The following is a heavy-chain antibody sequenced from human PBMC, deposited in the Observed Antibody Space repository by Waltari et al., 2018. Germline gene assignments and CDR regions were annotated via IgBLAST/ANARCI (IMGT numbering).Heavy chain of an antibody. D-gene: IGHD4-17*01. V-gene: IGHV3-30*04. J-gene: IGHJ3*01. CDR2: ISYDGTNK. CDR1: GFPFRDFT. Sequence: QVQLVESGGGVVQPGKSLTPSLSASGFPFRDFTMHWVRQAPGKGLEWVAVISYDGTNKYYGDSVEGRFSISRLNSENTLNLQMDSLRPEDTALYYCALLRLGEYDTFEVWGQGTFVAVSS. CDR3: ALLRLGEYDTFEV.